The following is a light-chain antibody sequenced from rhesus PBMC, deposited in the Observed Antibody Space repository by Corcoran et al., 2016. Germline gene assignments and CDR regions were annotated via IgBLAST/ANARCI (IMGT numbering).Light chain of an antibody. CDR3: QQYSNWPLT. CDR1: QTVSRT. V-gene: IGKV3-42*03. CDR2: VAP. Sequence: EIVMTQSPATLSLSPGERATLSCRASQTVSRTLAWYQQKRGQAPRPLIYVAPSRAPGIPDRLRGSGSGTEFTLSISSLGPEDFAVYYCQQYSNWPLTFGGGTKVEIK. J-gene: IGKJ4*01.